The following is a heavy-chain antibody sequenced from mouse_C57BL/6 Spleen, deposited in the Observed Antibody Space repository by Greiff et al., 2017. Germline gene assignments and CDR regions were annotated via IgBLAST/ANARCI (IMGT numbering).Heavy chain of an antibody. V-gene: IGHV1-82*01. CDR2: IYPGDGDT. CDR3: ARSGGYAMDD. J-gene: IGHJ4*01. CDR1: GYAFSSSW. Sequence: QVQLQQSGPELVKPGASVKISCKASGYAFSSSWMNWVKQRPGKGLEWIGRIYPGDGDTNYNGKFKGEATLTADKSSSTAYMQLSSLTSEDSAFYFCARSGGYAMDDWGQGTSVTVSS.